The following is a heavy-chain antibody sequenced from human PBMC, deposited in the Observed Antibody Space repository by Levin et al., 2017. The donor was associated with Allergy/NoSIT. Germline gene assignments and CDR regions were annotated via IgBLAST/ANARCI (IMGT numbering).Heavy chain of an antibody. J-gene: IGHJ3*02. D-gene: IGHD3-10*01. V-gene: IGHV4-4*07. Sequence: PSQTLSLTYTVSGGSISNYYWSWIRQPAGKGLEWIGRIYTSGSTNYNPSLKSRITMSVDTSKNQVSLNLTSVTAADTAVYYCARETGSSELRAFDSWGQGTMVTVSS. CDR3: ARETGSSELRAFDS. CDR2: IYTSGST. CDR1: GGSISNYY.